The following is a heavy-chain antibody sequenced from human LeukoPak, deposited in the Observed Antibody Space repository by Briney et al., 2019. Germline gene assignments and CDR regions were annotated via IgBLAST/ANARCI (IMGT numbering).Heavy chain of an antibody. V-gene: IGHV1-69*05. CDR1: GYTFTGYY. J-gene: IGHJ4*02. D-gene: IGHD2-8*01. CDR3: ASTYCTNGVCYAGPFDY. Sequence: GASVKVSCKASGYTFTGYYMHWVRQAPGQGLEWMGGIIPIFGTANYAQKFQGRVTITTDESTSTAYMELSSLRSEDTAVYYCASTYCTNGVCYAGPFDYWGQGTLVTVSS. CDR2: IIPIFGTA.